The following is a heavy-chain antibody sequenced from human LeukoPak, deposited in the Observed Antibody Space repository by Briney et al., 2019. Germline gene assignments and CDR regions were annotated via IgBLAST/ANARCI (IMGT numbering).Heavy chain of an antibody. CDR2: ISSSSSYI. D-gene: IGHD3-22*01. V-gene: IGHV3-21*04. J-gene: IGHJ4*02. Sequence: GGSLRLSCAASGFTFSSYSMNWVRQAPGKGLEWVSSISSSSSYIYYADSVKGRFTISRDNSKNTLYLQMNGLRAEDTAVYYCAKDLRNYDSSGFDYWGQGTLVTVSS. CDR3: AKDLRNYDSSGFDY. CDR1: GFTFSSYS.